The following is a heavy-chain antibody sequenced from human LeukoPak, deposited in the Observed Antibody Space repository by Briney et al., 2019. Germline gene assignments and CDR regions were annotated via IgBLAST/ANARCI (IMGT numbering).Heavy chain of an antibody. CDR1: GFTLSTYA. J-gene: IGHJ4*02. CDR2: ISGTGFTT. V-gene: IGHV3-23*01. CDR3: AKDGYNWVAFDD. Sequence: GGSLRLSCAASGFTLSTYAMHWVRQAPGKGLEWVAYISGTGFTTYYADSVKGRFTISSDSSKNTLFLQMNSLRAEDTAIYYCAKDGYNWVAFDDWGQGTLVTVSS. D-gene: IGHD1-20*01.